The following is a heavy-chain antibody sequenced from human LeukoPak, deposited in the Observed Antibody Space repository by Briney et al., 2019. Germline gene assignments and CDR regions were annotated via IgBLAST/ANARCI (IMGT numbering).Heavy chain of an antibody. CDR2: ISTDGSST. D-gene: IGHD2-8*01. V-gene: IGHV3-74*01. Sequence: PGGSLRLSCAASGFTFSSYWMHWVRQAPGKGLVWVSRISTDGSSTSYADSVKGRFTISRDNAKNTTYLQMNSLRAEDTAVYYCVRGGTSGSLDYWGQGTLVTVSS. J-gene: IGHJ4*02. CDR1: GFTFSSYW. CDR3: VRGGTSGSLDY.